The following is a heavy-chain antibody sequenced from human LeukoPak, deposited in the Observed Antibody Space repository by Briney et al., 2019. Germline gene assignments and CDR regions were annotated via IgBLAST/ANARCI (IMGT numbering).Heavy chain of an antibody. V-gene: IGHV1-69*04. D-gene: IGHD3-10*01. Sequence: SVKVSCKASGGTFSSYAISWVRQAPGQGLEWMGRIIPILGIANYAQKFQGGVTITADKSTSTAYMELSSLRSEDTAVCYCARDWMVRGALNYYYYGMDVWGQGTTVTVSS. CDR1: GGTFSSYA. J-gene: IGHJ6*02. CDR2: IIPILGIA. CDR3: ARDWMVRGALNYYYYGMDV.